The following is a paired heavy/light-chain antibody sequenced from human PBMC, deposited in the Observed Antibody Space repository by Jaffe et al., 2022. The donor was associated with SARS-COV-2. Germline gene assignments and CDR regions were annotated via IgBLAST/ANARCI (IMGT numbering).Heavy chain of an antibody. J-gene: IGHJ6*02. D-gene: IGHD3-3*01. V-gene: IGHV4-59*11. CDR2: IHDSGNT. Sequence: QVQLQESGPGLVKPSETLSLTCTVSGDSISPHYWNWIRQSPGKGLEWIAYIHDSGNTNYNPSLKSRVTISLDPSKNQFSLKLISVTAADTAVYYCARLGTSYDFWSGRIDETAVSYYGMDVWGQGATVTVSS. CDR1: GDSISPHY. CDR3: ARLGTSYDFWSGRIDETAVSYYGMDV.
Light chain of an antibody. CDR1: QSVSGSY. J-gene: IGKJ1*01. Sequence: EIVLTQSPGTLSLSPGEKATLSCRASQSVSGSYLGWYQQKPGQAPRLLIHGASSRATGIPDRFSGSGSGTDFTLVISGLEPEDFAVYYCQQYGSSPWTFGQGTRVEIK. CDR3: QQYGSSPWT. CDR2: GAS. V-gene: IGKV3-20*01.